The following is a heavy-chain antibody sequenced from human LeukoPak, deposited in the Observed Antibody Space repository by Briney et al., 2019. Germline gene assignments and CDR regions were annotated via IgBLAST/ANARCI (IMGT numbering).Heavy chain of an antibody. CDR3: ASPVEKGYSYGYSDY. Sequence: GGSLRLSCAASGFTFSSYAMHWVRQAPGKGLEWVAVISYGGGNKYYADSVKGRFTISRDNSKNTLYLQMNSLRAEDTAVYYCASPVEKGYSYGYSDYWGQGTLVTVSS. D-gene: IGHD5-18*01. V-gene: IGHV3-30*04. CDR1: GFTFSSYA. J-gene: IGHJ4*02. CDR2: ISYGGGNK.